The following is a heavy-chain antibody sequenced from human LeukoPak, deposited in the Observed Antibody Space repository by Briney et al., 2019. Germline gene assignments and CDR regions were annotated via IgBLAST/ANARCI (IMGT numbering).Heavy chain of an antibody. CDR3: VRDSNYAFDH. Sequence: GSLRLSCAASGFIFRIYSMNWVRQAPGKGLEWVSYISNAIWYADSVKGRLTISRDNAKNSLYLQMNSLRPEDTAVYYCVRDSNYAFDHWGQGALVTVSS. V-gene: IGHV3-48*01. CDR2: ISNAI. D-gene: IGHD4-11*01. J-gene: IGHJ4*02. CDR1: GFIFRIYS.